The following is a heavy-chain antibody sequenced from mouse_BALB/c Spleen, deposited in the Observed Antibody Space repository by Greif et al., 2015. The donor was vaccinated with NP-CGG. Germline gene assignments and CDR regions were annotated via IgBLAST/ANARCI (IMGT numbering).Heavy chain of an antibody. CDR1: GFSLTSYG. D-gene: IGHD2-4*01. CDR3: ARNDYDGNYYAMDY. CDR2: IWSGGST. Sequence: VQGVESGPGLVQPSQSLSITCTVSGFSLTSYGVHWVRQSPGKGLEWLGVIWSGGSTDYNAAFISRLSISKDNSKSQVFFKMNSLQANGTAIYYCARNDYDGNYYAMDYWGQGTSVTVSS. V-gene: IGHV2-2*02. J-gene: IGHJ4*01.